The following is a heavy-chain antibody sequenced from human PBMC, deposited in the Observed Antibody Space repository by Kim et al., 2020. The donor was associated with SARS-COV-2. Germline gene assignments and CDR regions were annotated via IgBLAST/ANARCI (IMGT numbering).Heavy chain of an antibody. J-gene: IGHJ1*01. V-gene: IGHV4-59*08. CDR2: TSNRGST. CDR1: GGSMSPYY. D-gene: IGHD2-2*01. CDR3: ARHGGYCSSISCSFEPDFQR. Sequence: SETLSLTCIVSGGSMSPYYWSWIRQSPGKGLEWIGYTSNRGSTNYNPTLKSRATISVDISKNQFALTLNSVTAADTAVYYCARHGGYCSSISCSFEPDFQRWGQGDIVTIAS.